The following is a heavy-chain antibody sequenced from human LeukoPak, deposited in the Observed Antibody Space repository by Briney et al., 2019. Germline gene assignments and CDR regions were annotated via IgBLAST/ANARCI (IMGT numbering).Heavy chain of an antibody. J-gene: IGHJ4*02. V-gene: IGHV1-69*01. CDR3: ARVAVEGSYPEMPIFDY. D-gene: IGHD3-10*01. Sequence: SLKVSCKASGGSFRRHSISWVRQAPGQGLEWMGGFLPLFGSSSYAQNFQGRVTITADESTSTVYMELTSLRSDDTAVYYCARVAVEGSYPEMPIFDYWGQGTLVTVSS. CDR1: GGSFRRHS. CDR2: FLPLFGSS.